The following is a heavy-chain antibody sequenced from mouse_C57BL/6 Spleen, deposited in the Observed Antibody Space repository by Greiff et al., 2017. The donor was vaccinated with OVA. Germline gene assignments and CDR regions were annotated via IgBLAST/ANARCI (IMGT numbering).Heavy chain of an antibody. Sequence: VQLKQPGAELVKPGASVKLSCKASGYTFTSYWMHWVKQRPGQGLEWIGMIHPNSGSTNYNEKFKSKATLTVDKSSSTAYMQLSSLTSEDSAVYYCARERGTTVVAPFDYWGQGTTLTVSS. J-gene: IGHJ2*01. V-gene: IGHV1-64*01. CDR3: ARERGTTVVAPFDY. CDR1: GYTFTSYW. CDR2: IHPNSGST. D-gene: IGHD1-1*01.